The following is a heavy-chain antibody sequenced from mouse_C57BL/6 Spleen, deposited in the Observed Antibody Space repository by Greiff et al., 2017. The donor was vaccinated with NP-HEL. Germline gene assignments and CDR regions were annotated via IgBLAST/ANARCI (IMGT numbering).Heavy chain of an antibody. CDR2: IYPGSGST. CDR3: ARWNSNYFFFAMDY. J-gene: IGHJ4*01. D-gene: IGHD2-5*01. Sequence: VQLQQPGAELVKPGASVKMSCKASGYTFTSYWITWVKQRPGQGLEWIGDIYPGSGSTNYNEKFKSKATLTVDTSSSTAYMQLSSLTSEDSAVYYCARWNSNYFFFAMDYWGQGTSVTVSS. CDR1: GYTFTSYW. V-gene: IGHV1-55*01.